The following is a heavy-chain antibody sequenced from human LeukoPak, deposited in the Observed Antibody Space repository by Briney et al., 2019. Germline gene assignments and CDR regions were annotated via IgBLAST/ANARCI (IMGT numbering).Heavy chain of an antibody. Sequence: PAETLSLTCAVYGGSFSGCYWSWIRQPPGKGLEWIGEINHSGSTNYNPSLKSRVTISVDTSKNQFSLKLSSVTAADTAVYYCARGVAGTTFLSDYWGQGTQVNVSS. CDR3: ARGVAGTTFLSDY. J-gene: IGHJ4*02. CDR1: GGSFSGCY. CDR2: INHSGST. V-gene: IGHV4-34*01. D-gene: IGHD1-7*01.